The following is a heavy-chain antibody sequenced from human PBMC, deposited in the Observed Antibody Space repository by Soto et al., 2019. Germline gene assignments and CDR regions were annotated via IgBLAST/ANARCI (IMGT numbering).Heavy chain of an antibody. CDR3: AGEPRGGAYDMDV. CDR2: IWSDGSRK. Sequence: QVQLVESGGGVVQPGTSLRLSCAASRLTFSIYDMHWVRQAPGKGLEGVARIWSDGSRKYYGDSVKGRFTISRDNSKSTLYLQMNSLRVEDTAVYYCAGEPRGGAYDMDVWGQGTTVTVSS. J-gene: IGHJ6*02. CDR1: RLTFSIYD. V-gene: IGHV3-33*01. D-gene: IGHD3-16*01.